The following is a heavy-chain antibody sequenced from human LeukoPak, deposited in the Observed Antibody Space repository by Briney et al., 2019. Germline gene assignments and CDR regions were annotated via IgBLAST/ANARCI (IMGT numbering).Heavy chain of an antibody. Sequence: SETLSLTCTFSGGSMSSYYSSWIRQPPGKGLEWIGYIYYTGNTNYNPSLKSRVTISEDTSKNQVSLELSSVTAADTAVYYCVRHSRVVAFDYWGQGNLVTVSS. J-gene: IGHJ4*02. CDR2: IYYTGNT. V-gene: IGHV4-59*08. CDR1: GGSMSSYY. CDR3: VRHSRVVAFDY. D-gene: IGHD2-15*01.